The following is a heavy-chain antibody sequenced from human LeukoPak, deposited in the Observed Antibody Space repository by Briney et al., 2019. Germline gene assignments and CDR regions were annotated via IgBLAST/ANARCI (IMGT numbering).Heavy chain of an antibody. J-gene: IGHJ5*02. V-gene: IGHV3-23*01. CDR3: AKGHRKRGITMIVRSAEPNWFDP. Sequence: PGGSLRLSCAASGFTFSSYAMSWVRQAPGKGLEWVSAISGSGGSTYYADSVKGRFTISRDNSKNTLYLQMNSLRAEDTAVYYCAKGHRKRGITMIVRSAEPNWFDPWGQGTLVTVSS. D-gene: IGHD3-22*01. CDR2: ISGSGGST. CDR1: GFTFSSYA.